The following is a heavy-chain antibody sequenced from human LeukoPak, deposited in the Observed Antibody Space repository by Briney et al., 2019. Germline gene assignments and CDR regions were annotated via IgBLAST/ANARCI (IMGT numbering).Heavy chain of an antibody. CDR3: ASQASRNYDATYYFDY. Sequence: HAGGSLRLSCAASGFTVSSNYMSWVRQAPGKGLELVSVIYSGGSTYYADSVKGRFTISRDNFKNTLYLQMNSLRAEDTAVYYCASQASRNYDATYYFDYWGQGILVTVSS. CDR2: IYSGGST. J-gene: IGHJ4*02. D-gene: IGHD3-22*01. V-gene: IGHV3-53*01. CDR1: GFTVSSNY.